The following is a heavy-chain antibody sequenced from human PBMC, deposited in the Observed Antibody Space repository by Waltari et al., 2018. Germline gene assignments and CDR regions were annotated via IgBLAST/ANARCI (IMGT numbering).Heavy chain of an antibody. Sequence: QVQLVQSGAEVKKPGASVTVSCKASGYTFTSFPMHWVRQAPGQRLEWMGRINPAKGDTKESQDFQGRVTSVRDTSASTSYMELNSLRSEDMAVYYCARGRVPEISSGWGNPFDIWGQGTMVTVSS. D-gene: IGHD6-19*01. CDR3: ARGRVPEISSGWGNPFDI. J-gene: IGHJ3*02. V-gene: IGHV1-3*03. CDR2: INPAKGDT. CDR1: GYTFTSFP.